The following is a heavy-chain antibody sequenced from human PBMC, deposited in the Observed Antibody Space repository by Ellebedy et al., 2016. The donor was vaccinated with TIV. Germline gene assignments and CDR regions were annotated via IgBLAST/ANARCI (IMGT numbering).Heavy chain of an antibody. CDR3: ARGSSYDDY. J-gene: IGHJ4*02. CDR1: GFTFSSYS. D-gene: IGHD6-6*01. V-gene: IGHV3-7*01. CDR2: IKQDGSEK. Sequence: GESLKISXAASGFTFSSYSMNWVRQAPGKGLEWVANIKQDGSEKYYVDSVKDRFTISRDNTKNSLYLQMNSLRAEDTAVYYCARGSSYDDYWGQGTLVTVSS.